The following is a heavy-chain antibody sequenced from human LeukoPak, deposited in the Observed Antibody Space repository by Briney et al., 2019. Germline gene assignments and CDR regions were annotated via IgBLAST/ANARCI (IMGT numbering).Heavy chain of an antibody. CDR1: SGSISSYY. Sequence: SETLSLTCTVSSGSISSYYWSWIRQPPGKGLEWIGYIYYSGSTHYNPSLKSRVTMSVDTSKNQFSLKLSSVTAADTAVYYCARDSGYCSSTSCYVYYYMDVWGKGTTVTVSS. CDR2: IYYSGST. D-gene: IGHD2-2*01. CDR3: ARDSGYCSSTSCYVYYYMDV. V-gene: IGHV4-59*12. J-gene: IGHJ6*03.